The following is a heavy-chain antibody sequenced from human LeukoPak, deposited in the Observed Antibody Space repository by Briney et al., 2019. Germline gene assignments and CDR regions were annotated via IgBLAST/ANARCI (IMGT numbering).Heavy chain of an antibody. J-gene: IGHJ4*02. CDR1: GFTFSSYA. CDR2: ISYDGSNK. Sequence: GGSLRLSCAASGFTFSSYAMHWVRQAPGKGLEWVAVISYDGSNKYYADSVEGRFTISRDNSKNTLYLQMNSLRAEDTAVYYCARGWWLQLSLGLDYWGQGTLVTVSS. D-gene: IGHD5-24*01. CDR3: ARGWWLQLSLGLDY. V-gene: IGHV3-30-3*01.